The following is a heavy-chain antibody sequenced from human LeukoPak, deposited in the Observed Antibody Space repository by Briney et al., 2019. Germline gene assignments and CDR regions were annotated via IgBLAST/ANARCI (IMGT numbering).Heavy chain of an antibody. V-gene: IGHV3-48*04. J-gene: IGHJ6*03. CDR1: RFTFSSYG. Sequence: GGSLRLSCAASRFTFSSYGMHWVRQAPGKGLEWVSYISSSGSTIYYADSVKGRFTISRDNAKNSLYLQMNSLRAEDTAVYYCARDMREIYYDILTGYNYYYYMDVWGKGTTVTVSS. D-gene: IGHD3-9*01. CDR3: ARDMREIYYDILTGYNYYYYMDV. CDR2: ISSSGSTI.